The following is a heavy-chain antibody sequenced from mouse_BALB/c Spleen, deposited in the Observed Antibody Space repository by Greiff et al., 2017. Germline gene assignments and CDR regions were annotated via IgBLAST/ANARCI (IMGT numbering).Heavy chain of an antibody. Sequence: VQLQQSGAELVRPGTSVKVSCKASGYAFTNYLIEWVKQRPGQGLEWIGVINPGSGGTNYNEKFKGKATLTADKSSSTAYMQLSSLTSDDSAVYFCARSGYRFFAYWGQGTLVTVSA. CDR2: INPGSGGT. V-gene: IGHV1-54*01. J-gene: IGHJ3*01. CDR1: GYAFTNYL. CDR3: ARSGYRFFAY. D-gene: IGHD2-14*01.